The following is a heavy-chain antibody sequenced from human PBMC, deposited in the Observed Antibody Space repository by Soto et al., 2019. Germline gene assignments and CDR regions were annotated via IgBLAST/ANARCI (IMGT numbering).Heavy chain of an antibody. J-gene: IGHJ4*02. D-gene: IGHD5-18*01. CDR3: ARGLWSFDY. CDR1: GFTFSSYG. CDR2: IWLDGSNK. V-gene: IGHV3-33*01. Sequence: QVQLVESGGGVVQPGRSLRLSCAASGFTFSSYGMHWARQAPGKGLEWVAVIWLDGSNKYYADSVKGRFTISRDNSKNTLYLQMNSLRAEDTAVYYCARGLWSFDYWGQGNLVTVSS.